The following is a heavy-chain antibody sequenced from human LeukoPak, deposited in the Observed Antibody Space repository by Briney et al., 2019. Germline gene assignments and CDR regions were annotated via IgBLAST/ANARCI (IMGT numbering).Heavy chain of an antibody. J-gene: IGHJ4*02. Sequence: SETLSLTCTVSGGSISSYYWSWIRQPPGKGLEWIGNIYDIGSTNYNPSLKSRVTISVDTSKSQFSLRLSSVTAADTAVYYCARDDYSSSDYWGQGTLVTVSS. CDR2: IYDIGST. CDR1: GGSISSYY. D-gene: IGHD6-6*01. V-gene: IGHV4-59*01. CDR3: ARDDYSSSDY.